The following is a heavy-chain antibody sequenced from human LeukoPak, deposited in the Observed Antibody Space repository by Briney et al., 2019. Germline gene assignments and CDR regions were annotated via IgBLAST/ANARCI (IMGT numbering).Heavy chain of an antibody. J-gene: IGHJ4*02. D-gene: IGHD6-19*01. CDR3: ARDDGGYSSGWYYFDY. CDR2: IIPIFGTA. CDR1: GGTFSSYA. Sequence: ASVKVSCKASGGTFSSYAISWVRQAPGQGLEWMGGIIPIFGTANYAQKFQGRVTITADESTSTAYMELSSLRSEDTAVHYCARDDGGYSSGWYYFDYWGQGTLVTVSS. V-gene: IGHV1-69*13.